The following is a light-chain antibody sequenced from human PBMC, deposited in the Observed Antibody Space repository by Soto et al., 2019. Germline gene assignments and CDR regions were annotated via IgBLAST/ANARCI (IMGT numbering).Light chain of an antibody. V-gene: IGKV1-5*03. CDR3: QEDNTNSRT. J-gene: IGKJ1*01. CDR2: KTS. Sequence: IQMTQSPSTLSASVGDTVTITCRASESIYSWLAWYKQIPGKAPQLLIYKTSTLQGGVPSRFSCSGAGADYTLTISSLQPDDFATYYCQEDNTNSRTFGQGT. CDR1: ESIYSW.